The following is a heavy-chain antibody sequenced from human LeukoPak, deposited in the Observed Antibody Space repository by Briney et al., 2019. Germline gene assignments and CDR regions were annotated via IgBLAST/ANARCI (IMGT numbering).Heavy chain of an antibody. Sequence: PGRSLRLSCAASGFTFSSYAMHWVRQAPGKGLEWVAVISYDGSNKYYADSVKGRFTISRDNSKNTLYLQMNSLRAEDTAVYYCARDPSIAAAGAANYYFDYWGQGTLVTVSS. D-gene: IGHD6-13*01. CDR1: GFTFSSYA. CDR2: ISYDGSNK. J-gene: IGHJ4*02. V-gene: IGHV3-30-3*01. CDR3: ARDPSIAAAGAANYYFDY.